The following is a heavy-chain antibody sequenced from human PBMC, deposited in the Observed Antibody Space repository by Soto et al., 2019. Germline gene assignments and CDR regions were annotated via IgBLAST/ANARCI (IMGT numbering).Heavy chain of an antibody. D-gene: IGHD3-3*01. Sequence: PSETLSLTCTVSGGSISSSSYYWGWIRQPPGKGLEWIGSIYYSGSTYYNPSLKSRVTISVDTSKNQFSLKLSSVTAADTAVYYCARRNPDIWSGNVDYWGQRTLVTVSS. V-gene: IGHV4-39*01. CDR1: GGSISSSSYY. CDR3: ARRNPDIWSGNVDY. J-gene: IGHJ4*02. CDR2: IYYSGST.